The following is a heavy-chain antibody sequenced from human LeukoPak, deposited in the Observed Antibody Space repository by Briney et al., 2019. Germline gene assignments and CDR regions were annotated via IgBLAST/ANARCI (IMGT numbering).Heavy chain of an antibody. CDR3: ARDPPNDAFDI. Sequence: PSETQSLTCAVSGGSISSSNWGSGLRQPPGKGLGWIGEIYHSGSTNYNPSLKSRVTISVDKSKNQFSLKLSSVTAADTAVYYCARDPPNDAFDIWGQGTMVTVSS. CDR2: IYHSGST. V-gene: IGHV4-4*02. CDR1: GGSISSSNW. J-gene: IGHJ3*02.